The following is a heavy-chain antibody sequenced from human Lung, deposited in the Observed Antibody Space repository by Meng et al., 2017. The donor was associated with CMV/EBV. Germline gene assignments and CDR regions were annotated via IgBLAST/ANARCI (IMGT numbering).Heavy chain of an antibody. CDR2: IYQDGNEK. Sequence: GESLKISCAASGFSFSTSWMSWVRRAPGKGLEWVANIYQDGNEKYYVESVRGRFTISRANAKNSLYLQMNSLRAEDTAVYFCAKEIDPAVAGNQGYFDYRGQGAXVTVSS. J-gene: IGHJ4*02. CDR3: AKEIDPAVAGNQGYFDY. CDR1: GFSFSTSW. V-gene: IGHV3-7*01. D-gene: IGHD6-19*01.